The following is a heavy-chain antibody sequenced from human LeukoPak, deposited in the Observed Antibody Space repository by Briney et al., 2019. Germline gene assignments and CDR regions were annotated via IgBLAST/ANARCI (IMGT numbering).Heavy chain of an antibody. CDR1: GYTFTGYY. Sequence: ASVKVSCKASGYTFTGYYMHWVRQAPGQGLEWMGWINPNSGGTNYAQKFQGRVTITADESTSTAYMELSSLRSEDTAVYYCARDVVQGGGYYYDSSGYEYWGQGTLVTVSS. D-gene: IGHD3-22*01. J-gene: IGHJ4*02. V-gene: IGHV1-2*02. CDR2: INPNSGGT. CDR3: ARDVVQGGGYYYDSSGYEY.